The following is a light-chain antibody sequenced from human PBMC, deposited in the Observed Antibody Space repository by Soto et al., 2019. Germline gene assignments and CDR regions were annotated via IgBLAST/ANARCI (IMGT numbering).Light chain of an antibody. CDR1: QGISAY. V-gene: IGKV1-33*01. Sequence: DIKMTQSPSSLSAFVGDRVTITCQASQGISAYLNWYQHKPGKAPKLLISDASNLETGVPSRFSGSGSGTQFSFTISSLQPEDIATYYCQQFGDVPYTFGQGTKLELK. CDR3: QQFGDVPYT. J-gene: IGKJ2*01. CDR2: DAS.